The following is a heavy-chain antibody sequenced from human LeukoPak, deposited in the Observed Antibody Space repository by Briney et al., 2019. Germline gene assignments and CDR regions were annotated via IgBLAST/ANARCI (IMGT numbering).Heavy chain of an antibody. V-gene: IGHV1-8*01. CDR3: ATRRRGNTAMAFDY. CDR1: GYTFTSYD. CDR2: MNPNSGNT. Sequence: GASVKVSCKASGYTFTSYDINWVRQATGQGLEWMGWMNPNSGNTGYAQKFQGRVTMTRNTSISTAYMELSSLRSEDTAVYYCATRRRGNTAMAFDYWGQGTLVTVSS. J-gene: IGHJ4*02. D-gene: IGHD5-18*01.